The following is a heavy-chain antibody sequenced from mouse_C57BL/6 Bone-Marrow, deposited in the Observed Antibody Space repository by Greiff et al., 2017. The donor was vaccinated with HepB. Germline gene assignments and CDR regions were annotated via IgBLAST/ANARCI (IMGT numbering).Heavy chain of an antibody. CDR2: IDPSDSYT. V-gene: IGHV1-69*01. CDR3: ARNGDYYAWFAY. Sequence: QVQLQQPGAELVMPGASVKLSCKASGYTFTSYWMHWVKQRPGQGLEWIGEIDPSDSYTNYNQKFKGKSTLTVDKSPSTAYRQLSSLTSEDSAVYYCARNGDYYAWFAYWGQGTLVTVSA. CDR1: GYTFTSYW. J-gene: IGHJ3*01. D-gene: IGHD1-1*01.